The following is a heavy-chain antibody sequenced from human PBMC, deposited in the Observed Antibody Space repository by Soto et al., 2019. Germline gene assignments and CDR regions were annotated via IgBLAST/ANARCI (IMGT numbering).Heavy chain of an antibody. V-gene: IGHV1-69*13. J-gene: IGHJ6*02. CDR2: IIPIFGTA. D-gene: IGHD3-22*01. CDR1: GGTFSIYA. Sequence: SVKVSCKASGGTFSIYAISWVRQAPGQGLEWMGGIIPIFGTANYAQKFQGRVTITADESTSTAYMELSSLRSEDTAVYYCARGYYDSSGYYKTPVSHYYYYGMDVWGQGTTVTVSS. CDR3: ARGYYDSSGYYKTPVSHYYYYGMDV.